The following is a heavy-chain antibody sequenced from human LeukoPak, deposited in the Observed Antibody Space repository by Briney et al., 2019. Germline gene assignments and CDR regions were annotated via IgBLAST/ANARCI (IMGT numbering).Heavy chain of an antibody. CDR2: ISYDGSNE. Sequence: GGSLRLPCAASGFTFSSYGMHWVRQAPGKGLEWVAVISYDGSNEYYADSVKGRFTISRDNSKNTLYLQMNSLRAEDTAVYYCAKAGSSSWYADYYGMDVWGQGTTVTVSS. D-gene: IGHD6-13*01. J-gene: IGHJ6*02. V-gene: IGHV3-30*18. CDR1: GFTFSSYG. CDR3: AKAGSSSWYADYYGMDV.